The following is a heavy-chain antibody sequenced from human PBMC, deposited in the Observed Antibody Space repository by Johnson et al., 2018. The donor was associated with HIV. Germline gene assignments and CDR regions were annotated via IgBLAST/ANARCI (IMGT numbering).Heavy chain of an antibody. J-gene: IGHJ3*02. D-gene: IGHD3-3*02. CDR2: IGPAADT. CDR1: GFTFSSYD. Sequence: VQLVESGGGLVQPGGSLRLSCAASGFTFSSYDIHWVRQATGKGLESVSPIGPAADTYYPGSVKGRFTVSRDNAKNTLYLQMDSLGAEDTAVYFCARVQVLADDVFNIWGQGTMVTVAS. V-gene: IGHV3-13*01. CDR3: ARVQVLADDVFNI.